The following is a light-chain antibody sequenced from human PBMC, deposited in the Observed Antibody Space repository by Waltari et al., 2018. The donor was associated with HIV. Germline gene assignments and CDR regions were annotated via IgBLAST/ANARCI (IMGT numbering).Light chain of an antibody. CDR3: KSYMGSLRWV. CDR2: HVS. V-gene: IGLV2-8*01. J-gene: IGLJ3*02. Sequence: QSALTQPPSASGSPGQSVTLSCTGTSSDVGGYTYVSWYQQHPGRAPTLMIFHVSNRPSRVPDRLSGSKSVNPASLTISALQPEDEADYYGKSYMGSLRWVCGGGTKLTVL. CDR1: SSDVGGYTY.